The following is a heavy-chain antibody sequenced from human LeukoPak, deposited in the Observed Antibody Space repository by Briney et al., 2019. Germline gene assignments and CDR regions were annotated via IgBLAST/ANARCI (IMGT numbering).Heavy chain of an antibody. D-gene: IGHD3-3*01. J-gene: IGHJ6*03. V-gene: IGHV1-18*01. CDR2: ISAYNGNT. CDR1: GYTFTSYG. Sequence: APVKVSCKASGYTFTSYGISWVRQAPGQGLEWMGWISAYNGNTNYAQKLQGRVTMTTDTSTSTAYMELRSLRSDDTAVYYCAKMENYDFWSGYYTGYYYYYMDVWGKGTTVTVSS. CDR3: AKMENYDFWSGYYTGYYYYYMDV.